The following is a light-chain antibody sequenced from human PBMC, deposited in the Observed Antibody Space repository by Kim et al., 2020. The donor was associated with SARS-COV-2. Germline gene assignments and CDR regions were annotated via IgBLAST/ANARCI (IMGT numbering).Light chain of an antibody. CDR3: MQALQTPLT. CDR1: QGLLNSNGYNY. J-gene: IGKJ3*01. CDR2: LGS. V-gene: IGKV2-28*01. Sequence: PAAISWRASQGLLNSNGYNYLDWYLQKPGQSPQLLIYLGSNRGSGVPDRFSGSGSGTDFTLKISRVEAEDVGVYYCMQALQTPLTFGPGTKVDIK.